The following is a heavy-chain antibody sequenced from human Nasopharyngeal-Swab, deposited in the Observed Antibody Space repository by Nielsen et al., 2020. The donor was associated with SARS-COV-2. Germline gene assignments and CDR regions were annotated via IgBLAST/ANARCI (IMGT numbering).Heavy chain of an antibody. CDR1: GFTFGSYG. CDR3: ARDLGGAAAGTDY. CDR2: IWYNGSNK. J-gene: IGHJ4*02. Sequence: GGSLRLSCAASGFTFGSYGMHWVRQAPGKGLEWVAVIWYNGSNKYYADSVKGRFTISRDNSKNTLYLQMNSLRAEDTAVYYCARDLGGAAAGTDYWGQGTLVTVSS. V-gene: IGHV3-33*01. D-gene: IGHD6-13*01.